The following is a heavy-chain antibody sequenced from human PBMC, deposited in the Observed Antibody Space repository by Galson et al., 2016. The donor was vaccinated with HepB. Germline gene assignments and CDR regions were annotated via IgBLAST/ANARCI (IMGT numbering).Heavy chain of an antibody. J-gene: IGHJ4*02. CDR3: ASDRDHTFEY. Sequence: SVKVSCKASGGTFSSYSISWVRQAPGQGLEWMGGIIPILGITNYAQKFQSRVTITADKSTTTAYMELSSLRSEDTAVYYCASDRDHTFEYWGQVTLVTVSS. CDR1: GGTFSSYS. CDR2: IIPILGIT. D-gene: IGHD3-10*01. V-gene: IGHV1-69*10.